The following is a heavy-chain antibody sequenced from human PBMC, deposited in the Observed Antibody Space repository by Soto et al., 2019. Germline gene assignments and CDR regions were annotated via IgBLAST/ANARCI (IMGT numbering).Heavy chain of an antibody. D-gene: IGHD2-8*01. CDR3: ARDGNYCTNGVCYFIFDY. V-gene: IGHV1-8*01. Sequence: ASVKVSCKASGYTFTSYDINWVRQATGQGLEWMGWMNPNSGNTGYAQKFQGRVTMTRNTSMSTAYMELRSLRSDDTAVYYCARDGNYCTNGVCYFIFDYWGQGTLVTVSS. CDR1: GYTFTSYD. J-gene: IGHJ4*02. CDR2: MNPNSGNT.